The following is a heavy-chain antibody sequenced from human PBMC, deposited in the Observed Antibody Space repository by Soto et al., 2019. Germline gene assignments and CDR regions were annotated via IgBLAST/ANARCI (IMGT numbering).Heavy chain of an antibody. CDR3: ASDIPIFGVAPDGYDGMGG. J-gene: IGHJ6*04. CDR2: IWYDGSNK. D-gene: IGHD3-3*01. V-gene: IGHV3-33*01. Sequence: QVQLVESGGGLVQPGRSLRLSCAASGFTFSSYGMHWVRQAPGKGLEWVAVIWYDGSNKYYADSVKGRFTISRDNSKNTLYLQMQIQRDEETAVYYCASDIPIFGVAPDGYDGMGGCGKGTKVTVS. CDR1: GFTFSSYG.